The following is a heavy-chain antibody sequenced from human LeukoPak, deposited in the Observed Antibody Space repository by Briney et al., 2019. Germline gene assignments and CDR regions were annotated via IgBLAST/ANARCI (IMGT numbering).Heavy chain of an antibody. CDR2: ISHDGNNE. J-gene: IGHJ4*02. CDR1: GFTFSTFG. CDR3: AKVNNYDDY. V-gene: IGHV3-30*18. Sequence: GGSLRLSSAASGFTFSTFGIHWVRQAPGKGLEWVAAISHDGNNEYYTDSVKGRFTISRDNSKNMIYLQMNSLRGEDSAVYYCAKVNNYDDYWGQGTLVTVSS. D-gene: IGHD1/OR15-1a*01.